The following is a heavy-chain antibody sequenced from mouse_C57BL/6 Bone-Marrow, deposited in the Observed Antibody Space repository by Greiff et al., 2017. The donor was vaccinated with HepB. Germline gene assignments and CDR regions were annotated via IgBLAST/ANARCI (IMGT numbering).Heavy chain of an antibody. D-gene: IGHD3-3*01. Sequence: VQLQQPGAELVMPGASVKLSCKASGYTFTSYWMHWVKQRPGQGLEWIGEIDPSDSYTNYNQKFKGKSTLTVDKSSSPAYMQLSSLTSDDSAVYYCARGTGDFDYWGQGTTLTVSS. V-gene: IGHV1-69*01. CDR1: GYTFTSYW. CDR2: IDPSDSYT. CDR3: ARGTGDFDY. J-gene: IGHJ2*01.